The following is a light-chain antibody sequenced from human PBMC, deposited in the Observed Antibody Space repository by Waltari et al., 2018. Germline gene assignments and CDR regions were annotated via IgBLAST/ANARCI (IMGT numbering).Light chain of an antibody. J-gene: IGLJ1*01. CDR3: CAYTSSSSLGV. Sequence: QSALTQPAPVSGSPGQSITISCPGSSRDIGDYDYVSWYQQSPGKAPKLIIYDIGTRPSGVSDRFSGSKSGNTASLTISGLQAEDESDYYCCAYTSSSSLGVFGTGTKVTVL. V-gene: IGLV2-14*03. CDR2: DIG. CDR1: SRDIGDYDY.